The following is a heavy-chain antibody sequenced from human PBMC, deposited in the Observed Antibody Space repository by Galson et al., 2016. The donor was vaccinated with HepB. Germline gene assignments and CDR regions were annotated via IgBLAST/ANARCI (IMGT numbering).Heavy chain of an antibody. V-gene: IGHV3-7*01. D-gene: IGHD3-16*01. CDR1: GLNFWTYW. CDR3: AQYGGLADS. CDR2: ISHDGRDQ. Sequence: SLRLPCAASGLNFWTYWMTWVRQAPGKGPEWVASISHDGRDQRYVDSVKGRFTISRDNARNSLYLQMNSLRVDDTAVYYCAQYGGLADSWGQGTLVTVSS. J-gene: IGHJ4*02.